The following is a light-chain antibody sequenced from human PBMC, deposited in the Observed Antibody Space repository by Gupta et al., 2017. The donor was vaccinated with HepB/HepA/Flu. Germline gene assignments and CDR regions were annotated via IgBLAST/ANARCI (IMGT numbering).Light chain of an antibody. Sequence: EIVLTQSPATLSLSPGERATLSCRASQSITTYLGWYQHKPGQAPRLLIFDASRRATGIPARFSGSGCGTDFTLPISSLEQEDFGVYYCQQHSDCPPVTFGQGTKVEIK. CDR3: QQHSDCPPVT. J-gene: IGKJ2*01. CDR2: DAS. CDR1: QSITTY. V-gene: IGKV3-11*01.